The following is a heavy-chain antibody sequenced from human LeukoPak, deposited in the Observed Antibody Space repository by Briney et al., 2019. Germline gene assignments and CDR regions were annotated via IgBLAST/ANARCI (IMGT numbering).Heavy chain of an antibody. Sequence: ASVKVSCKASGYTFTSYDINWVRQATGQGLEWMGWMNPNSGNTGYAQKFQGRVTMTRNTSISTAYMELSSLRSEDTAVYYCARDTLERDGYNCYFDYWGQGTLVTVSS. D-gene: IGHD5-24*01. CDR3: ARDTLERDGYNCYFDY. J-gene: IGHJ4*02. CDR2: MNPNSGNT. V-gene: IGHV1-8*01. CDR1: GYTFTSYD.